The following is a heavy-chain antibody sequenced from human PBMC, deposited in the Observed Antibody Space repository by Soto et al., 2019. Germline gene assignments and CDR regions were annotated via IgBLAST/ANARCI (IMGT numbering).Heavy chain of an antibody. Sequence: GSLRLSCAASGFTFSSYAMSWVRQAPGKGPEWVSAISGSAGSIYYADSVKGRFTISRDNSMNTLYLQMNSLRAEDTAVYYCASNMVFGEYGMDVWGQGTTVTVSS. CDR3: ASNMVFGEYGMDV. CDR1: GFTFSSYA. CDR2: ISGSAGSI. V-gene: IGHV3-23*01. D-gene: IGHD3-10*02. J-gene: IGHJ6*02.